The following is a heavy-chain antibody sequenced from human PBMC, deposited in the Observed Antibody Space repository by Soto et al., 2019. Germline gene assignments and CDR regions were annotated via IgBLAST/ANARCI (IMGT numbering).Heavy chain of an antibody. CDR1: GGSFRGYY. CDR3: ARGQVVAAQH. J-gene: IGHJ4*02. D-gene: IGHD2-15*01. V-gene: IGHV4-34*01. CDR2: INHSGST. Sequence: SETLSLTCAVYGGSFRGYYWSWIRQPPGKGLEWIGEINHSGSTNYNPSLKSRVTISVDRSKNQFSLKLSSVTAADTAVYYCARGQVVAAQHWGQGTLVTVS.